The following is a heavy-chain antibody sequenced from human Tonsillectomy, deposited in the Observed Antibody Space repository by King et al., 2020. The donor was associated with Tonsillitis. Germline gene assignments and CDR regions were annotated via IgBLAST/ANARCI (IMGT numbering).Heavy chain of an antibody. CDR3: VRVAGCSSTSCYPRAYYYYGMDV. CDR2: IIPIFGTA. J-gene: IGHJ6*02. CDR1: GGTFSSYA. D-gene: IGHD2-2*01. Sequence: QLVQSGAEVKKPGSSVKVSCKASGGTFSSYAISWVRQAPGQGLEWMGGIIPIFGTANYAQKFQGRVTITADESTSTAYMELSSLRSEDTAVYYCVRVAGCSSTSCYPRAYYYYGMDVWGQGTTVTVSS. V-gene: IGHV1-69*01.